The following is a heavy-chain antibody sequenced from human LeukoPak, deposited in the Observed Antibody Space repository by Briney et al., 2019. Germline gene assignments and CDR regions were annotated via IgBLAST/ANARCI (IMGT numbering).Heavy chain of an antibody. V-gene: IGHV4-38-2*02. CDR1: GYSISSGYY. D-gene: IGHD3-10*01. J-gene: IGHJ4*02. CDR3: ARDEGDALYGY. CDR2: IYHSGST. Sequence: PSQTLSLTCTVSGYSISSGYYWGWIRQPPGKGLEWIGSIYHSGSTYYNPSLKSRVTISVDTSKNQFSLKLSSVTAADTAVYYCARDEGDALYGYWGQGTLVTVSS.